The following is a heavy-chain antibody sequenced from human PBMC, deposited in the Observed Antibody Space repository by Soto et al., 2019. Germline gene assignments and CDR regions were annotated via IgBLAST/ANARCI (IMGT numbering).Heavy chain of an antibody. CDR2: ISAYNGNT. V-gene: IGHV1-18*01. CDR1: GYTFTSYG. D-gene: IGHD6-19*01. Sequence: QVQLVQSGAEVKKPGASVKVSCKPSGYTFTSYGISWVRQAPGQGLEWMGWISAYNGNTNYAQKLQGRVTMTTDTSTSTADMGLRSLRSDDTAVYYCARSSRIAVAGTSWFDPWGQGTLVTVSS. J-gene: IGHJ5*02. CDR3: ARSSRIAVAGTSWFDP.